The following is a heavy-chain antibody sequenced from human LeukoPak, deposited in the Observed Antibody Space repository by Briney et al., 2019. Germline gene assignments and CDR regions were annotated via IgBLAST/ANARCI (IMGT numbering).Heavy chain of an antibody. D-gene: IGHD3-22*01. J-gene: IGHJ4*02. CDR3: ASSGGGPYYYDSSGYYS. CDR1: GGTFSSYA. Sequence: ASVKVSCKASGGTFSSYAISWVRQATGQGLEWMGWMNPNSGNTGYAQKFQGRVTMTRNTSISTAYMELSSLRSEDTAVYYCASSGGGPYYYDSSGYYSWGQGTLVTVSS. V-gene: IGHV1-8*02. CDR2: MNPNSGNT.